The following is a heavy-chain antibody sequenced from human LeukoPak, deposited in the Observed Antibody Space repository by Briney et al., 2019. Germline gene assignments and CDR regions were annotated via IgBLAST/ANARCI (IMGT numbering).Heavy chain of an antibody. CDR3: ARFGSGWWYNYY. CDR1: GYTFTSYG. CDR2: ISAYNGNT. D-gene: IGHD6-19*01. J-gene: IGHJ4*02. V-gene: IGHV1-18*01. Sequence: GASVKVSCKASGYTFTSYGITWVRQAPGQGLEWMGWISAYNGNTNYAQMLQDRVTLTTDTSTSTAYMELRSLTSDDTAVYYCARFGSGWWYNYYWGQGTLVTVSS.